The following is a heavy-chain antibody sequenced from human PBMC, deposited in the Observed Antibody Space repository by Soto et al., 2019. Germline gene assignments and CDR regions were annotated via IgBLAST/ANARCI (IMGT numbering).Heavy chain of an antibody. Sequence: GESLKISCKGSGYSFTSYWIGWVRQMPGKGLEWMGIIYPGDSDTRYSPSFQGQVTISADKSISTAYLQWSSLGASDTAMYYCARHSTYDFWSGYLTRGWFDPWGQGTLVTVSS. J-gene: IGHJ5*02. CDR3: ARHSTYDFWSGYLTRGWFDP. V-gene: IGHV5-51*01. D-gene: IGHD3-3*01. CDR1: GYSFTSYW. CDR2: IYPGDSDT.